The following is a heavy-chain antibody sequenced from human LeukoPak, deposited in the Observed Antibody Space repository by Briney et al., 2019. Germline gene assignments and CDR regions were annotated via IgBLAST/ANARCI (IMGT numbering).Heavy chain of an antibody. CDR2: IYYSGST. J-gene: IGHJ4*02. D-gene: IGHD1-26*01. Sequence: PSETLSLTCTVSGGSISSYCWSWIRQPPGKGLEWIGYIYYSGSTNYNPSLKSRVTISVDTSKNQFSLKLSSVTAADTAVYYCARQVGARWGQGTLVTVSS. CDR1: GGSISSYC. V-gene: IGHV4-59*08. CDR3: ARQVGAR.